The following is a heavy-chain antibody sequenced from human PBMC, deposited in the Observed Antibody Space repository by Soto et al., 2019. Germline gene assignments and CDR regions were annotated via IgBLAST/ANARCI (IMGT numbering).Heavy chain of an antibody. Sequence: LGESLKISCKGSGYSFTSYWIGWVRQMPGKGLEWMGIIYPGDSDTRYSPSFQGQVTITADKSISTAYLQWSSLKASDTAMYYCARHGSYSSLYYGMDVWGQGTTVTVSS. D-gene: IGHD6-13*01. V-gene: IGHV5-51*01. CDR2: IYPGDSDT. CDR1: GYSFTSYW. J-gene: IGHJ6*02. CDR3: ARHGSYSSLYYGMDV.